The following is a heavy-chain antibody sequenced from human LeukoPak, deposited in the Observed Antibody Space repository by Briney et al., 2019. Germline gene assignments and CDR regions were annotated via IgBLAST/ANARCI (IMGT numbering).Heavy chain of an antibody. V-gene: IGHV4-61*09. CDR2: MYTSGST. D-gene: IGHD2-15*01. J-gene: IGHJ2*01. CDR3: ARYRGSGIYWYFDL. CDR1: GDSISSGNCY. Sequence: SETLSLTCTVSGDSISSGNCYWSWIRQPAGKGLEWIGHMYTSGSTNYNPSLKSRVTISVDTSKNQFSLKLSSVTAADTAVYYCARYRGSGIYWYFDLWGRGTLVTVSS.